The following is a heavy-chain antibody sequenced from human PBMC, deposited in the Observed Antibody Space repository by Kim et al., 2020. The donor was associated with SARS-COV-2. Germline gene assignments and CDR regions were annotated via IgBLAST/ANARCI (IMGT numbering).Heavy chain of an antibody. V-gene: IGHV1-3*01. J-gene: IGHJ6*02. Sequence: ASVKVSCKASGYTFTSYAMHWVRQAPGQRLEWMGWINAGNGNTKYSQKFQGRVTITRDTSASTAYMELSSLRSEDTAVYYCMVRGVNKYYYGMDVWGQGTTVTVSS. CDR2: INAGNGNT. D-gene: IGHD3-10*01. CDR1: GYTFTSYA. CDR3: MVRGVNKYYYGMDV.